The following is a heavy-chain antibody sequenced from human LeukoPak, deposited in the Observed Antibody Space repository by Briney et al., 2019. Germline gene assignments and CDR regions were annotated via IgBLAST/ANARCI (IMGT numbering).Heavy chain of an antibody. CDR2: IIPIFGTA. CDR3: ARGQLWLRYFDY. J-gene: IGHJ4*02. V-gene: IGHV1-69*05. Sequence: ASVKVSCKASGGTFSSYAISWVRQAPGQGLEWMGGIIPIFGTANYAQKFQGRVTITTDESTSTAYMELSSLRSEDTAVYYCARGQLWLRYFDYWGQGTLVTVSS. CDR1: GGTFSSYA. D-gene: IGHD5-18*01.